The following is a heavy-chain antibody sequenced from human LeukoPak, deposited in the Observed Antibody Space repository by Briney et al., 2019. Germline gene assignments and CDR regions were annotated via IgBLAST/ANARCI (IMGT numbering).Heavy chain of an antibody. J-gene: IGHJ5*02. Sequence: ASVQVSCKASGYTFTSYDINWVRQATGQGREWMGWMNPNSGNTGYAQKFQGRVTMTRITSISTAYLELSSLRSEDTAVYYCARGPILYSGYDGGSWFDPWGQGTLVTVSS. CDR2: MNPNSGNT. D-gene: IGHD5-12*01. CDR3: ARGPILYSGYDGGSWFDP. CDR1: GYTFTSYD. V-gene: IGHV1-8*01.